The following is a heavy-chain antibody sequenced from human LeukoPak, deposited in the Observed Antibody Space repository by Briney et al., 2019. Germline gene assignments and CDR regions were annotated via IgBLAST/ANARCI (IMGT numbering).Heavy chain of an antibody. CDR3: ARDGWPAFDY. D-gene: IGHD2-15*01. Sequence: SQTLSLTCAISGDSVSSNTAAWNWIRQSPSRGLEWLGRTFYRSKWYNDYSVSVKSRITINPDTSKNQFSLQLNSMTPEDTAVYYCARDGWPAFDYWGQGTLVTVSS. CDR2: TFYRSKWYN. CDR1: GDSVSSNTAA. V-gene: IGHV6-1*01. J-gene: IGHJ4*02.